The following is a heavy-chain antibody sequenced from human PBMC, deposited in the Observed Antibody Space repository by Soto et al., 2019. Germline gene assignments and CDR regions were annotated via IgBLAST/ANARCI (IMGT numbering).Heavy chain of an antibody. J-gene: IGHJ4*02. V-gene: IGHV4-30-4*01. CDR1: GGSISSGDYY. D-gene: IGHD3-22*01. CDR3: ARVGSSGYYYSPFDY. Sequence: SETLSLTCTVSGGSISSGDYYWSWIRQPPGKGLEWIGYIYYSGSTYYNPSLKSRVTISVDTSKNQFSLKLSSVTAADTAVYYCARVGSSGYYYSPFDYWGQGTLVTVSS. CDR2: IYYSGST.